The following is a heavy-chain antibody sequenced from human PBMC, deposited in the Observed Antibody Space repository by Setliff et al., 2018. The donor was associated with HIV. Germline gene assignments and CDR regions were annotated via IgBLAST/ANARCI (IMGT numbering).Heavy chain of an antibody. Sequence: SETLSLTCTVSGGSINNNNYYWGWIRQPPGKGLEWIGSIYYTEGTYYSPSLKSRVTISVDTSKNQFSLTLTSVTAADTAVYYCARQQHSSDLKIWNYWGQGTLVTVSS. CDR2: IYYTEGT. CDR3: ARQQHSSDLKIWNY. V-gene: IGHV4-39*01. D-gene: IGHD6-19*01. J-gene: IGHJ4*02. CDR1: GGSINNNNYY.